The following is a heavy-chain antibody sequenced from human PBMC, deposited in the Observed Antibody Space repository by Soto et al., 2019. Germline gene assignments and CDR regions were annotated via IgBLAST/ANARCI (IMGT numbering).Heavy chain of an antibody. D-gene: IGHD3-10*01. CDR2: IYHSGST. CDR3: ARGPPSNYYGSGFGDAFDI. Sequence: LSLTCAVSGGSISSGGYSWSWIRQPPGKGLEWIGYIYHSGSTYYNPSLKSRVTISVDRSKNQFSLKLSSVTAADTAVYYCARGPPSNYYGSGFGDAFDIWGQGTMVTVS. CDR1: GGSISSGGYS. J-gene: IGHJ3*02. V-gene: IGHV4-30-2*01.